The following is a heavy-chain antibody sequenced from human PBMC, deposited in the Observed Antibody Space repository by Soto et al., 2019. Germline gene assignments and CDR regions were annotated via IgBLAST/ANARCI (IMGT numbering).Heavy chain of an antibody. Sequence: QVQLVQSGAEVKKPGSSVKVSCKASGGTFSSYTISWVRQAPGQGLEWMGRIIPILGIANYAQKFKGRVTITADKSTSTAYMELSSLRSEYTAVYYCARFVVPAAIDAFDIWGQGTMVTVSS. CDR1: GGTFSSYT. D-gene: IGHD2-2*02. CDR3: ARFVVPAAIDAFDI. CDR2: IIPILGIA. V-gene: IGHV1-69*02. J-gene: IGHJ3*02.